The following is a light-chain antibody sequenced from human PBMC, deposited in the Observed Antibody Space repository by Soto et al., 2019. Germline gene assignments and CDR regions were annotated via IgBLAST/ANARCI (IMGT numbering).Light chain of an antibody. Sequence: GDRVTITCRASQNIGVYLNWYQKKPGKAPKLLIHAASSLHSGVPSTFSGSGSGTDFALTISSLQPEDFATYYCHQTAANPWTFAQGTKVDI. CDR3: HQTAANPWT. V-gene: IGKV1-39*01. CDR2: AAS. CDR1: QNIGVY. J-gene: IGKJ1*01.